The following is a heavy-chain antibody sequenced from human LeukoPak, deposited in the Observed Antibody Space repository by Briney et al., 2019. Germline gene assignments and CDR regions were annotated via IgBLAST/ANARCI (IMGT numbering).Heavy chain of an antibody. CDR2: INHSGST. V-gene: IGHV4-39*07. Sequence: PSETLSLTCTVSGGSISSSSYYWGWIRQPPGKGLEWIGEINHSGSTNYNPSLKSRVTISVDTSKNQFSLKLSSVTAADTAVYYCARGGGRAARPRGGGFYWGQGTLVTVSS. D-gene: IGHD6-6*01. CDR1: GGSISSSSYY. J-gene: IGHJ4*02. CDR3: ARGGGRAARPRGGGFY.